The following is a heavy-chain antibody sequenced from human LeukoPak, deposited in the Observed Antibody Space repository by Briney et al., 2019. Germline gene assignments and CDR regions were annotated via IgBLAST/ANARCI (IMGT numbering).Heavy chain of an antibody. CDR2: ISAYNGNT. CDR1: GYTFTSYG. V-gene: IGHV1-18*01. J-gene: IGHJ6*03. CDR3: ARGAHYDFWSGYSPHYYYYYMDV. Sequence: ASVKVSCKASGYTFTSYGISWVRQAPGQGLEWMGWISAYNGNTNYAQKLQGRVTMTTDTSTSTAYMELRSLRSDDTAVYYCARGAHYDFWSGYSPHYYYYYMDVWGKGTTVTVSS. D-gene: IGHD3-3*01.